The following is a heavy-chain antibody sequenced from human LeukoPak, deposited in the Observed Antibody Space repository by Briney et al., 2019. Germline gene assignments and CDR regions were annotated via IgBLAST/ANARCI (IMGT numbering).Heavy chain of an antibody. CDR3: ARDPGYSSGGSCYYFDY. CDR2: ISYDGSNK. J-gene: IGHJ4*02. D-gene: IGHD2-15*01. V-gene: IGHV3-30*04. CDR1: GFTFSSYA. Sequence: GRSLRLSCAASGFTFSSYAMHWVRQAPGKGLEWVAVISYDGSNKYYADSVKGRFTISRDNSKNTLYLQMNSLRAEDTAVYYCARDPGYSSGGSCYYFDYWGQGALVTVSS.